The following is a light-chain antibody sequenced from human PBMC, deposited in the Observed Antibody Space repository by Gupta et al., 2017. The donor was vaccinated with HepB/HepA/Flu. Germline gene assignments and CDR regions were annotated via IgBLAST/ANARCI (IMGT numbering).Light chain of an antibody. J-gene: IGKJ2*01. CDR3: QQGDSTPRT. V-gene: IGKV1-39*01. Sequence: DIQMTQSPSFLSASVGDRVTITCRAPQSISNSLNWYQQEPGKAPKLLIYAAIRLLSGVPSRFSGSKSGTLFTLTIGSLHPEDFATYYCQQGDSTPRTFGQGTKVEI. CDR2: AAI. CDR1: QSISNS.